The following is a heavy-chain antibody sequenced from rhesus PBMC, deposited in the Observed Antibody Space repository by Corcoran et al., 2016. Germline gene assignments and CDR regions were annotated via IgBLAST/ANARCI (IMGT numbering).Heavy chain of an antibody. CDR1: GASISSYW. J-gene: IGHJ4*01. CDR2: IFGNSGNS. V-gene: IGHV4-80*01. CDR3: ARAPSGSPPL. D-gene: IGHD4-29*01. Sequence: QVQLQESGPGLVQPSETLSLTCAVSGASISSYWLSWIRQPPGKGLEWIGEIFGNSGNSYYNPSLKSRVTISRDASKNPFSLNLNFATAADTAVYYCARAPSGSPPLWGQGVLVTVSS.